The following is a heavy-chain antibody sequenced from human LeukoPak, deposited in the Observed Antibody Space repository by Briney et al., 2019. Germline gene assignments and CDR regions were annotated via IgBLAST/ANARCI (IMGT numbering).Heavy chain of an antibody. Sequence: ASVKVSCKASGYTFSSHGISWVRQAPGQGLEWVGWISAYNGNTDYAQRFQGRVTVTTDTSTSTAYLHLRSLRSDDTAVYYCTKNTGYPNWFDPWGQGTLVTVSS. CDR2: ISAYNGNT. J-gene: IGHJ5*02. CDR1: GYTFSSHG. CDR3: TKNTGYPNWFDP. D-gene: IGHD3-9*01. V-gene: IGHV1-18*01.